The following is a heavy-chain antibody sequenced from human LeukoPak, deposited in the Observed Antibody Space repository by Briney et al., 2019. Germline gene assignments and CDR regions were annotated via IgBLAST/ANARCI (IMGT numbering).Heavy chain of an antibody. CDR3: AKGFDYYMDV. Sequence: GGSLRLSCGASGFTFSSYGMHWVRQAPGKGLEWVAFIRYDGSNKDYADSVKGRLTFSRDNSKNTLYLQMNSLRAEDTAIYYCAKGFDYYMDVWGKGTTVTVSS. CDR1: GFTFSSYG. J-gene: IGHJ6*03. CDR2: IRYDGSNK. V-gene: IGHV3-30*02.